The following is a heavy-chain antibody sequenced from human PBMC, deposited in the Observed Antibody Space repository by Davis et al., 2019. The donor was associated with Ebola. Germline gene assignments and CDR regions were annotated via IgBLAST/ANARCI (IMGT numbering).Heavy chain of an antibody. Sequence: GESLKISCAASGFTFSRHAIHWVRQAPTKGLEWVAVISYDGLNTYYADSVKGRFIISRDNSKNTVYLQMNSLRAEDTAVYYCAKDRGRKNWNDGSPLDRWGQGALVTVSS. V-gene: IGHV3-30-3*01. CDR2: ISYDGLNT. D-gene: IGHD1-1*01. CDR1: GFTFSRHA. CDR3: AKDRGRKNWNDGSPLDR. J-gene: IGHJ5*02.